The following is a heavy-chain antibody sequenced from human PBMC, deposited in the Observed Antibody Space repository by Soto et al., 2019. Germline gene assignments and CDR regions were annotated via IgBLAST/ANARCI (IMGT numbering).Heavy chain of an antibody. J-gene: IGHJ3*02. CDR3: VKDGGDTAMYDALDI. V-gene: IGHV3-64D*06. D-gene: IGHD5-18*01. CDR2: ISSNGGST. Sequence: GGSLRLSCSASGFTFSSYAMHWVRQAPGKGLEYVSAISSNGGSTYYADSVKGRFTISRDNSKNTLYLQMSRLRAEDTAVYYGVKDGGDTAMYDALDIWGQGTMVTVSS. CDR1: GFTFSSYA.